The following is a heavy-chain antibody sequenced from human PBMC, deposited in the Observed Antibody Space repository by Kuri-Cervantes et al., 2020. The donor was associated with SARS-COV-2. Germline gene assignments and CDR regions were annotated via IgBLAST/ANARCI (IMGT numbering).Heavy chain of an antibody. D-gene: IGHD5-18*01. Sequence: SETLSLTCAASGFTFSSYSMNWVRQPPGKGLEWIGEIYHSGSTNYNPSLKSRVTISVDKSKNQFSLKLSSVTAADTAVYYCAKTPGYSYGALYFDYWGQGTRVTVSS. CDR1: GFTFSSYSM. J-gene: IGHJ4*02. V-gene: IGHV4-4*02. CDR3: AKTPGYSYGALYFDY. CDR2: IYHSGST.